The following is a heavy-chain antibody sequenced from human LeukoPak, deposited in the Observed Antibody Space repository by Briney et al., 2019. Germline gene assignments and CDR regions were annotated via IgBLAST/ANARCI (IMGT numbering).Heavy chain of an antibody. J-gene: IGHJ6*03. Sequence: PSETLSLTCTVSGGSISSGSYYWSWIRQPAGKEREWIGRIYTSGCTNYNPSLKSRVTILVDTSKNQFSLKLSSVTAADTAVYYCARVSWGYDILTGYYSDYYMDVWGKGTTVTVSS. CDR2: IYTSGCT. V-gene: IGHV4-61*02. D-gene: IGHD3-9*01. CDR1: GGSISSGSYY. CDR3: ARVSWGYDILTGYYSDYYMDV.